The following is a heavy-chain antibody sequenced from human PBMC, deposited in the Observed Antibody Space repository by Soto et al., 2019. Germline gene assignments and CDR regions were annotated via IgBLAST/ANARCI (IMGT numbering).Heavy chain of an antibody. V-gene: IGHV1-2*04. J-gene: IGHJ3*02. Sequence: ASVKGSCKASGYTFTGYYMHWVRQAPGQGLEWMGWINPNSGGTNYAQKFQGWVTMTRDTSISTAYMELSRLRSDDTAVYYCARDQGGWLQTPDAFDIWRQGTMVTVSS. CDR1: GYTFTGYY. CDR3: ARDQGGWLQTPDAFDI. CDR2: INPNSGGT. D-gene: IGHD5-12*01.